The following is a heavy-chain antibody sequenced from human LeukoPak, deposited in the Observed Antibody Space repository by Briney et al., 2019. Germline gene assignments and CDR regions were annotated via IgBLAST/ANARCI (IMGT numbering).Heavy chain of an antibody. V-gene: IGHV3-15*01. CDR1: GFTFSNAW. J-gene: IGHJ3*02. D-gene: IGHD3-22*01. Sequence: PGGSLRLSCAASGFTFSNAWMSWVRQAPGKGLEWGGRIKSKTDGGTTDYAAPVKGRFTISRDDSKNTLYLQMNSLKTEDTAVYYCTTGSYDSSGYDAFDIWGQGTMVTVSS. CDR3: TTGSYDSSGYDAFDI. CDR2: IKSKTDGGTT.